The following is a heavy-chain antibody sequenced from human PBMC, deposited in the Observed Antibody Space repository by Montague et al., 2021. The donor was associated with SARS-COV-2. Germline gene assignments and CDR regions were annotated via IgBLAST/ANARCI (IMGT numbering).Heavy chain of an antibody. CDR2: IYYTGST. CDR1: GVSISSYY. CDR3: ARGVASSEGNWFDP. J-gene: IGHJ5*02. D-gene: IGHD6-13*01. Sequence: SETLSLTCTVSGVSISSYYWIWIRQPPGKGLEWIGYIYYTGSTNYNPSLKSRVTLSVDTSKNQFSLKLSSVTAADTAVYYCARGVASSEGNWFDPWGQGTLVTVSS. V-gene: IGHV4-59*01.